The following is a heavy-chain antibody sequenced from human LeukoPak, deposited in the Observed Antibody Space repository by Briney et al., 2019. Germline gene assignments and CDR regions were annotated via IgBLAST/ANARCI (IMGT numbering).Heavy chain of an antibody. CDR1: GFTFDDYG. J-gene: IGHJ4*02. Sequence: GGSLRLSCAASGFTFDDYGMHWVRHPPGKGLEWVSGISWNRGTIGYADSVKGRFTISRDNARNSLYLQMNSLRAEDTAFYYCAKDRSYGGFDYWGQGTLVTVSS. V-gene: IGHV3-9*01. D-gene: IGHD3-10*01. CDR3: AKDRSYGGFDY. CDR2: ISWNRGTI.